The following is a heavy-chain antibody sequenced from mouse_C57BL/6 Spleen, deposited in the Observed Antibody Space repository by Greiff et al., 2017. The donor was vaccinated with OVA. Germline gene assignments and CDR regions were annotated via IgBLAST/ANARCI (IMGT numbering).Heavy chain of an antibody. CDR1: GYTFTDYY. D-gene: IGHD1-1*01. Sequence: EVQLQQSGPVLVKPGASVKMSCKASGYTFTDYYMNWVKQSHGKSLEWIGVINPYNGGTSYNQKFKGKATLTFDKSSSTAYMELNSLTSEDSAVYYCARHGSSYEDYAMDYWGQGTSVTVSS. CDR3: ARHGSSYEDYAMDY. CDR2: INPYNGGT. V-gene: IGHV1-19*01. J-gene: IGHJ4*01.